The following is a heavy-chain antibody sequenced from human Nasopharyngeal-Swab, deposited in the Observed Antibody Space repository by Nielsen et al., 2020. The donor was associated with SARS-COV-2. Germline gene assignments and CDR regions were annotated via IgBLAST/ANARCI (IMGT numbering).Heavy chain of an antibody. D-gene: IGHD3-3*01. Sequence: GGSLRLSCAASGFTFNNYNFNWVRQAPGKGLEWVSSISSSSSNIYYADSVKGRFTISRDNAKNSLYLQMNSLRAEDTAVYYCARDGLDYDFWSAYFMDVWGQGTTVTVSS. V-gene: IGHV3-21*01. CDR2: ISSSSSNI. J-gene: IGHJ6*02. CDR1: GFTFNNYN. CDR3: ARDGLDYDFWSAYFMDV.